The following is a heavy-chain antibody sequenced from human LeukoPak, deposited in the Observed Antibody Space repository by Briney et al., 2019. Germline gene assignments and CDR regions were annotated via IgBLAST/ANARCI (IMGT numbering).Heavy chain of an antibody. J-gene: IGHJ4*02. CDR1: GYTFTSYG. V-gene: IGHV1-18*01. CDR2: ISAYNGNT. Sequence: ASVKVSCKASGYTFTSYGISWVRQAPGQGLEWMGWISAYNGNTNYAQKLQGRVTMPTDTSTSTAYMELRSLRSDDTAVYYCAREGYYGSGSAYYFDYWGQGTLVTVSS. D-gene: IGHD3-10*01. CDR3: AREGYYGSGSAYYFDY.